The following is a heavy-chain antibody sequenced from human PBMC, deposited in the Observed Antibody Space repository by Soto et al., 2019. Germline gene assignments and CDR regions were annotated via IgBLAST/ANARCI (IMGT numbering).Heavy chain of an antibody. CDR3: ARRYGPGFDY. CDR2: IYHSGNT. D-gene: IGHD4-17*01. J-gene: IGHJ4*02. V-gene: IGHV4-4*02. CDR1: GGSISSNDW. Sequence: SETLSLTCVVSGGSISSNDWWNWVRQPPGKGLEWIGVIYHSGNTHYNPSLKSRVTISVDKSKNQFSLILSFVTAADTAAYYCARRYGPGFDYWGQGTLVTV.